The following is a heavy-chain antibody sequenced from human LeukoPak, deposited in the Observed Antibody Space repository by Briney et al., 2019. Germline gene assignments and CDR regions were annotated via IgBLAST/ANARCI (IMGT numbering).Heavy chain of an antibody. Sequence: ASVKVSCKASGYTFTGYYMHWVRQAPGQGLEWMGWINPNSGGTNYAQKLQGRVTMTTDTSTSTAYMELRSLRSDDTAVYYCARGGSSSRGLDPWGQGTLVTVSS. D-gene: IGHD6-13*01. CDR3: ARGGSSSRGLDP. CDR1: GYTFTGYY. J-gene: IGHJ5*02. V-gene: IGHV1-2*02. CDR2: INPNSGGT.